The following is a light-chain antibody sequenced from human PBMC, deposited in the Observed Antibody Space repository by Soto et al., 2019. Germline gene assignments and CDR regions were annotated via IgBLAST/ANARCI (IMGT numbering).Light chain of an antibody. V-gene: IGKV3-20*01. J-gene: IGKJ5*01. CDR2: GAS. CDR1: QSVSSSY. CDR3: QQYGSSPPTT. Sequence: EIVLTQSPGTLSLSPGERATLSCRASQSVSSSYLAWYQQKPGQAPRLLIYGASSRATGIPDRFSGSGSGTDFTLTNSRLEPEEFAVYYCQQYGSSPPTTFGQGTRLEIK.